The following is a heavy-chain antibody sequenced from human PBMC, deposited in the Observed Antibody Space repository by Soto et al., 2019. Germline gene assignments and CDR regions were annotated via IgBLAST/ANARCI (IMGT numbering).Heavy chain of an antibody. D-gene: IGHD2-2*01. CDR1: GYTFTGHY. J-gene: IGHJ4*02. CDR2: INPSGGST. Sequence: ASVKVSCKASGYTFTGHYMHWVRQAPGQGLEWMGIINPSGGSTTYAQKFQGRVTMTRDTSTSTVYMELSSLRSEDTAVYYCARRGACISTSCSLDYWGQGTLVTVSS. CDR3: ARRGACISTSCSLDY. V-gene: IGHV1-46*01.